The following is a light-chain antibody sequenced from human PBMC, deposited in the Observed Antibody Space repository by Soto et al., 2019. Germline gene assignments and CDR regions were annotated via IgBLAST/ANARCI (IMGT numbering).Light chain of an antibody. J-gene: IGLJ2*01. CDR2: DVT. CDR3: CSYAGRYTLI. Sequence: QSVLTQPRSVSGSPGQSVTISCTGTSSDVGAYNYVSWYQQHPGKAPKMVIYDVTKRPSGVPDRFSGSKSGNTASLTISGLRAEDEADYYCCSYAGRYTLILGGGTKLTVL. V-gene: IGLV2-11*01. CDR1: SSDVGAYNY.